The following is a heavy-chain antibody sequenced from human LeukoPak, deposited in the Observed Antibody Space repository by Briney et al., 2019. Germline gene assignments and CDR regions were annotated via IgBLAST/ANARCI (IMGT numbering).Heavy chain of an antibody. CDR1: GGSISSSSYY. D-gene: IGHD2-2*01. J-gene: IGHJ3*02. Sequence: PSETLSLTCTVSGGSISSSSYYWGWIRQPPGKGLEWIGSIYYSGSTYYNPSLKSRVTISVDTSKNQFSLKLSSVTAADTAVYYCARTWLYCSSTSCYEPAFDIWGQGTMVTVSS. V-gene: IGHV4-39*07. CDR2: IYYSGST. CDR3: ARTWLYCSSTSCYEPAFDI.